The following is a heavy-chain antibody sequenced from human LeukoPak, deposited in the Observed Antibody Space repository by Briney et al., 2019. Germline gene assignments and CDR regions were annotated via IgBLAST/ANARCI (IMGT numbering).Heavy chain of an antibody. D-gene: IGHD3-3*01. Sequence: GGSLRLSCAASGFTFSSYWMSWVRQAPGKGLEWVANIKQDGSEKYYVDSVKGRFTISRDNAKNSLYLQMNSLRAEDTAVYYCARGTSPYDFWSGYYRHIELEYFDYWGQGTLVTVSS. V-gene: IGHV3-7*01. CDR2: IKQDGSEK. CDR3: ARGTSPYDFWSGYYRHIELEYFDY. J-gene: IGHJ4*02. CDR1: GFTFSSYW.